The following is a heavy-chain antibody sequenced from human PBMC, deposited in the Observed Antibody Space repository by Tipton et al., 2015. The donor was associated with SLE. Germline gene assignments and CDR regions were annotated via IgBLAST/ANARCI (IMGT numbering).Heavy chain of an antibody. CDR3: AQQLAAEGMDV. CDR1: GGSISSSSYY. CDR2: INHSGST. J-gene: IGHJ6*02. D-gene: IGHD6-6*01. Sequence: TLSLTCTVSGGSISSSSYYWGWIRQPPGKGLEWIGEINHSGSTNYNPSLKSRVTISVDTSKNQFSLKLSSVTAADTAVYYCAQQLAAEGMDVWGQGTTVTVSS. V-gene: IGHV4-39*07.